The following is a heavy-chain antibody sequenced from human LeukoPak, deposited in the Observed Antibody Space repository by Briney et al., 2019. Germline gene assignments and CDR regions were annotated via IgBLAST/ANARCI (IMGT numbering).Heavy chain of an antibody. CDR2: ISAYNGNT. J-gene: IGHJ4*02. V-gene: IGHV1-18*01. CDR3: ARKQHYYDSSNFDY. Sequence: ASVTLSFTASGYTFTSYGISWVRQAPGQGLEWMGWISAYNGNTNYAQKLQGRVTMTTDTSTSTAYMELRSLRSDDTAGYYCARKQHYYDSSNFDYWGEGTLVTVSS. D-gene: IGHD3-22*01. CDR1: GYTFTSYG.